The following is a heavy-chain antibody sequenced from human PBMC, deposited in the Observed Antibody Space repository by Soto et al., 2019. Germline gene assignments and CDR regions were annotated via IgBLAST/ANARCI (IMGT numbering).Heavy chain of an antibody. CDR3: AKDAVKYRCSSTSCYAEGRVNYYYYMDV. J-gene: IGHJ6*03. CDR1: GFTFSSYA. Sequence: GGSLRLSCAASGFTFSSYAMSWVRQAPGKGLEWVSAISGSGGSTYYADSVKGRFTISRDNSKNTLYLQMNSLRAEDTAVYYCAKDAVKYRCSSTSCYAEGRVNYYYYMDVWGKGTTVTVSS. V-gene: IGHV3-23*01. CDR2: ISGSGGST. D-gene: IGHD2-2*01.